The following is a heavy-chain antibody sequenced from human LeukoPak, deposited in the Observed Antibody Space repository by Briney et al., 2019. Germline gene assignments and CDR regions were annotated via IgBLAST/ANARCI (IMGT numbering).Heavy chain of an antibody. CDR1: GFTFSSYA. CDR3: ARVGPWVNPDYYYYYMDV. J-gene: IGHJ6*03. CDR2: ISYDGSNK. V-gene: IGHV3-30*04. Sequence: GGSLRLSCAASGFTFSSYAMHWVRQAPGKGLEWVAVISYDGSNKYYADSVKGRFTISRDNAKNSLYLQMNSLRAEDTAVYYCARVGPWVNPDYYYYYMDVWGKGTTVTVSS. D-gene: IGHD1-14*01.